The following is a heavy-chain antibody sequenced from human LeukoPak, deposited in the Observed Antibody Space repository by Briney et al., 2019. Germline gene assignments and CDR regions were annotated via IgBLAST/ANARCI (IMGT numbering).Heavy chain of an antibody. CDR1: GGTFSSYA. CDR2: IIPIFGTA. D-gene: IGHD3-16*01. Sequence: GASVKVSCKASGGTFSSYAISWVRQAPGQGLEWMGGIIPIFGTANYAQKFQGRVTITADESTSTAYMELSSLRSEDTAVYYCAREEFVGYYYGMDVWGQGTTDTVSS. J-gene: IGHJ6*02. V-gene: IGHV1-69*13. CDR3: AREEFVGYYYGMDV.